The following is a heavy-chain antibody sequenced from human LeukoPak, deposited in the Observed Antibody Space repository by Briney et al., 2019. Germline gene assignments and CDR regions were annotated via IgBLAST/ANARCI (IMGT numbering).Heavy chain of an antibody. CDR1: GGSISSSSYY. Sequence: SETLSLTCTVSGGSISSSSYYWGWIRQPPGKGLEWIGSIYYSGSTYYNPSLKSRVTISVDTSKNQFSLKLSSVTAADTAVYYCARSQAVYDIPFDYWGQGTLVTVSS. D-gene: IGHD3-9*01. J-gene: IGHJ4*02. V-gene: IGHV4-39*01. CDR2: IYYSGST. CDR3: ARSQAVYDIPFDY.